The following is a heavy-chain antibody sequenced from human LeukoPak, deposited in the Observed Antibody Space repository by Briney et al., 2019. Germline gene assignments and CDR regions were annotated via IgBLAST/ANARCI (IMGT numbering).Heavy chain of an antibody. Sequence: ASVKVSCKASGYAFTSYGISWVRQAPGQGLEWMGWISAYNGNTNYAQKLQGRVTMTTDTSTSTAYMELRSLRSDDTAVYYCASSLTIFGPIGYWGQGTLVTVSP. J-gene: IGHJ4*02. V-gene: IGHV1-18*01. CDR3: ASSLTIFGPIGY. D-gene: IGHD3-3*01. CDR1: GYAFTSYG. CDR2: ISAYNGNT.